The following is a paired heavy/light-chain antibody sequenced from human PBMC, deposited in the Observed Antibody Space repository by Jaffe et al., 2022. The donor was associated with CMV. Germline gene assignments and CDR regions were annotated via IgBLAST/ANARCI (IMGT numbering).Light chain of an antibody. CDR1: SSDAAGYKF. V-gene: IGLV2-11*01. Sequence: QSALTQPRSVSASPGQSVTISCTGTSSDAAGYKFVSWYQQHPGKAPRLIIYDISTRPSEVPDRFSGSKSGDTASLTISGLQIEDEADYYCCSYADNPYVFGAGTKVTVL. CDR2: DIS. CDR3: CSYADNPYV. J-gene: IGLJ1*01.
Heavy chain of an antibody. V-gene: IGHV1-69*09. Sequence: QVHLAQSGAEVKKPGSSVKVSCKASGGTFSTFAFDWVRQAPGQGLEWMGRIIPVFDIEKYAQKFKGRFTVSADKSTSTVFMELSSLTFEDTAVYYCVIGYHDNTGYPDYWGQGTRVTVSS. CDR1: GGTFSTFA. CDR3: VIGYHDNTGYPDY. J-gene: IGHJ4*02. D-gene: IGHD3-22*01. CDR2: IIPVFDIE.